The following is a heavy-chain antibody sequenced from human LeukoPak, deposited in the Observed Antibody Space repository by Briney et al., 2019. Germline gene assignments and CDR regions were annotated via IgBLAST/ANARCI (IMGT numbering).Heavy chain of an antibody. CDR1: GGSISSSSYY. CDR2: IYHSGST. D-gene: IGHD1-26*01. CDR3: ARGGRTGFVDY. Sequence: PSETLSLTCTVSGGSISSSSYYWGWIRQPPGKGLEWIGSIYHSGSTYYNPSLKSRVTISVDTSKNQFSLKLSSVTAADTAVYYCARGGRTGFVDYWGQGTLVTVSS. J-gene: IGHJ4*02. V-gene: IGHV4-39*07.